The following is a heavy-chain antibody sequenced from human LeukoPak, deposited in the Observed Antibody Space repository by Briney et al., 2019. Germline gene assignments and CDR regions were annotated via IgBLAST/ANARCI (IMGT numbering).Heavy chain of an antibody. D-gene: IGHD3-10*01. V-gene: IGHV3-53*01. Sequence: GGSPRLSCAASGFTVSSNYMSWVRQAPGKGLESVSVIYSGGSTYYADSVKGRFTISRDNSKNTLYLQMNSLRAEDTAVYYCATQLLWFGEKYYYYGMDVWGQGTTVTVSS. CDR3: ATQLLWFGEKYYYYGMDV. J-gene: IGHJ6*02. CDR1: GFTVSSNY. CDR2: IYSGGST.